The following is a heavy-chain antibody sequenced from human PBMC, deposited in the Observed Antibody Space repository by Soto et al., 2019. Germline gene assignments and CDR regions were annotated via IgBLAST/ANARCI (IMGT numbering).Heavy chain of an antibody. CDR1: GGTFSSYA. J-gene: IGHJ1*01. V-gene: IGHV1-69*05. Sequence: QVQLVQSGAEVKKPGSSVKVSCKASGGTFSSYAISWVRQAPGQGLEWMGGIIPIFGTANYAQKFQGRVTIXPDESTRTAYMELSSLRSEDTAVYYCASSPNSYDSSGYNFQHWGQGTLVTVSS. CDR2: IIPIFGTA. CDR3: ASSPNSYDSSGYNFQH. D-gene: IGHD3-22*01.